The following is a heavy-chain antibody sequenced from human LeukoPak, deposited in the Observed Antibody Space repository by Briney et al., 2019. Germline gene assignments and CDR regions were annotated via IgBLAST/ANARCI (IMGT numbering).Heavy chain of an antibody. CDR2: MNPGNGNT. CDR3: VRDGEGVAISVNYWFDP. CDR1: GFTFTNYD. V-gene: IGHV1-8*01. Sequence: GASVKVSCKASGFTFTNYDINWVRQAIGQGLEWIGWMNPGNGNTGYAQKFQGRVTVTRDTSISTAYMELRSLRSEDTAVYYCVRDGEGVAISVNYWFDPWGQGTLVTVSS. D-gene: IGHD3-10*01. J-gene: IGHJ5*02.